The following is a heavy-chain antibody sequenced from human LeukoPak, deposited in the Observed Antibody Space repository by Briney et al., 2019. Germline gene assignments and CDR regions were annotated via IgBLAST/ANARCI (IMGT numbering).Heavy chain of an antibody. CDR2: ISGSGGST. CDR3: ANIPITVRWGAYYFDY. V-gene: IGHV3-23*01. CDR1: GFTFSSYA. Sequence: PGGSLRLSCAASGFTFSSYAMSWVRQAPGKGLEWVSAISGSGGSTYYADSVKGRFTISRDNSKNTLYLQMNSLRAEDTAVYYCANIPITVRWGAYYFDYWGQGTLVTVSS. D-gene: IGHD1-26*01. J-gene: IGHJ4*02.